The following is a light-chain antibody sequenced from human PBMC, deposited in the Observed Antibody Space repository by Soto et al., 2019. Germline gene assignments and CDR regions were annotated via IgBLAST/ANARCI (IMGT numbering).Light chain of an antibody. CDR3: QQYGSSPPYT. Sequence: EIVLTQSPGTLSLSPGERATLSCRASQSVSGNYLAWYQQKAGQSPRLLIYGSSDRAAGIPDRFSGSGSGTDLILTISRVETEDFAVYYCQQYGSSPPYTFGQGTKLEIK. V-gene: IGKV3-20*01. CDR2: GSS. J-gene: IGKJ2*01. CDR1: QSVSGNY.